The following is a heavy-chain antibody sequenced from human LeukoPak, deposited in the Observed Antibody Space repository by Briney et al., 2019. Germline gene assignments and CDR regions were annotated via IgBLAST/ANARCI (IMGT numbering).Heavy chain of an antibody. V-gene: IGHV1-8*01. Sequence: GSVNVSCKASGYTFTSYDINWVRQATGQGLEWMGWMNPYSGNTGYAQKFQRRSTMTRNTSISTAYMELSSRTSEDTAVYYCARGLYYYDSSGYRDWGQGTLVTVSS. CDR1: GYTFTSYD. CDR3: ARGLYYYDSSGYRD. CDR2: MNPYSGNT. D-gene: IGHD3-22*01. J-gene: IGHJ4*02.